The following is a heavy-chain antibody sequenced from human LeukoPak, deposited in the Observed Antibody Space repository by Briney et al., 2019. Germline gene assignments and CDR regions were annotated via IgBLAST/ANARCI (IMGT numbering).Heavy chain of an antibody. V-gene: IGHV4-59*01. CDR2: IYYSGST. CDR1: GGSISSDY. J-gene: IGHJ5*02. CDR3: ARDLNWFDP. Sequence: SETLSLTCTVSGGSISSDYWSWIRQPPGKGLEWIGYIYYSGSTNYNPSLKSRVTISVDTSKNQFSLKLSSVTAADTAVYYCARDLNWFDPWGQGTLVTVYS.